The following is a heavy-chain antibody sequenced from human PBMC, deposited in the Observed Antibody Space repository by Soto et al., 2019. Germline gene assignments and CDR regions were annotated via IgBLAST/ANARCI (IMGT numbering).Heavy chain of an antibody. J-gene: IGHJ3*02. V-gene: IGHV4-59*01. CDR3: ARGSKARFGTEIFDI. D-gene: IGHD3-10*01. CDR1: GGSISNYY. CDR2: IYYSRIS. Sequence: PSETLSLTCTVSGGSISNYYWNWIRQPPGKGLEWIGYIYYSRISNYNPSLKSPVTMSVDTSKNQFSLKLTSVTAADTAVYYCARGSKARFGTEIFDIWGQGTMVTVSS.